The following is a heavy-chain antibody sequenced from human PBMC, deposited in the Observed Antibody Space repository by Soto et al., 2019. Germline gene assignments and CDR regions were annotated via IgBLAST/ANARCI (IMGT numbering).Heavy chain of an antibody. J-gene: IGHJ2*01. CDR3: ARDTGKQLVYWYFDL. D-gene: IGHD6-6*01. Sequence: VQLVESGGGVVQPGRSLRLSCAASGFIFSGHAMHWVRQAPGKGLEWVAVISYDGSNKYYADSVKGRFTISRDNSKRTLYLQMISLRTEDTAVYYCARDTGKQLVYWYFDLWGRGTLVTVSS. CDR2: ISYDGSNK. CDR1: GFIFSGHA. V-gene: IGHV3-30-3*01.